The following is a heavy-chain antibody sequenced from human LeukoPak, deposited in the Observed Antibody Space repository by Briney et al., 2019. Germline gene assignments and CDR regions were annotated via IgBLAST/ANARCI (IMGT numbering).Heavy chain of an antibody. V-gene: IGHV3-66*01. D-gene: IGHD6-19*01. CDR1: GFTVSSNY. Sequence: GGSLRLSCAASGFTVSSNYMSWVRQAPGKGLEWVSVIYSGGSTYYADSVKDRFTISRDNSKNTLYLQMNSLRAEDTAVYYCARDISGWYGGSDYWGQGTLVTVSS. J-gene: IGHJ4*02. CDR3: ARDISGWYGGSDY. CDR2: IYSGGST.